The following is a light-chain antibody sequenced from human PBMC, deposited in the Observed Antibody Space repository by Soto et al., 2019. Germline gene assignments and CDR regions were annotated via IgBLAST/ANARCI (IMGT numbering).Light chain of an antibody. CDR1: SSDVGGYNF. CDR2: EVT. V-gene: IGLV2-8*01. CDR3: AAWDDSLNGVI. Sequence: QSALTQPPSASGSPGQSVTISCTGTSSDVGGYNFVSWYQQHPGKAPKFMIYEVTKRPSGVPDRFSGSKSGNTASLTVSGLQAEDEADYYCAAWDDSLNGVIFGGGTKVTVL. J-gene: IGLJ2*01.